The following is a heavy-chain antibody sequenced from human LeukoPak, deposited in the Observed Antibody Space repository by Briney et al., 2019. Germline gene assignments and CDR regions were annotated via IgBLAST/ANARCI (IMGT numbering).Heavy chain of an antibody. D-gene: IGHD3-9*01. Sequence: ASVKVSCKASGYTFTGYYMHWVRQAPGQGLEWMGWINPNSGGTNYAQKFQGRVTMTRDTSISTAYMELSRLGSDDTAVYYCARDLLNYDILTGYYSKGYYFDYWGQGTLVTVSS. J-gene: IGHJ4*02. CDR2: INPNSGGT. V-gene: IGHV1-2*02. CDR1: GYTFTGYY. CDR3: ARDLLNYDILTGYYSKGYYFDY.